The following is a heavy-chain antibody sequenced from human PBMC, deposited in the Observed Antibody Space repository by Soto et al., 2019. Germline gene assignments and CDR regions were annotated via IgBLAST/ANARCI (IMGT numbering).Heavy chain of an antibody. D-gene: IGHD3-9*01. V-gene: IGHV1-18*03. J-gene: IGHJ4*02. CDR3: ERVHDILTGWEFTL. CDR1: VYDFTNNG. Sequence: QVRLVQSGAEVKKPGASVKVSCKTYVYDFTNNGINWVRQAPGQGLEWMGWISAYNGNIVYAQNFRGRATLTTDTPTGSAYMEPRSLRSNDMAVYSFERVHDILTGWEFTLWGQATLVTVPS. CDR2: ISAYNGNI.